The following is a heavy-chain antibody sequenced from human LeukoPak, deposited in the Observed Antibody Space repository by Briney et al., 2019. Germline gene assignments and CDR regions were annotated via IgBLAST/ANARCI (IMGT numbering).Heavy chain of an antibody. D-gene: IGHD2-21*02. CDR1: GFTFSSFP. V-gene: IGHV3-30-3*01. CDR2: ISYDGSNK. J-gene: IGHJ3*02. CDR3: AKEGAYCGGDCYLDAFDI. Sequence: GGSLRLSCAASGFTFSSFPIHWVRQAPGKGLEWVALISYDGSNKYYADSVKGRFTISRDNSKNTLYLQMNSLRAEDTAVYYCAKEGAYCGGDCYLDAFDIWGQGTMVTVSS.